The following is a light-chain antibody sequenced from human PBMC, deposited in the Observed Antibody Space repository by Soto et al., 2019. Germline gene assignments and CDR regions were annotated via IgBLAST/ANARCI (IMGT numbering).Light chain of an antibody. CDR1: QSVGSD. Sequence: EIVMTQSPATLSVSPGERATLSCRASQSVGSDLAWYQQKPGQAPRLLIHGATTRATGIPARFSGSGSGTDFTLTISRLEPEDFAVYYCQQYGSSPRTFGQGTKVDIK. CDR2: GAT. V-gene: IGKV3-15*01. J-gene: IGKJ1*01. CDR3: QQYGSSPRT.